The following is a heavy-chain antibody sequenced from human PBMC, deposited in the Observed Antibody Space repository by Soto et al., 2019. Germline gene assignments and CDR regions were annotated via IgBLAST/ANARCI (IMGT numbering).Heavy chain of an antibody. D-gene: IGHD3-10*01. J-gene: IGHJ4*02. CDR2: ISGSGGST. V-gene: IGHV3-23*01. Sequence: GGSLRLSCAASGFTFSSYAMSWVRQAPGKGLEWVSAISGSGGSTYYAGSVKGRFTISRDNSKNTLYLQMNSLRAEDTAVYYCAKTPLREYYFDYWGQGTLVTVSS. CDR3: AKTPLREYYFDY. CDR1: GFTFSSYA.